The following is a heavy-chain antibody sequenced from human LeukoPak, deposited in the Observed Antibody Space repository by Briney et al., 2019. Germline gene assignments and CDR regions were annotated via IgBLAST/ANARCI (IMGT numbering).Heavy chain of an antibody. CDR1: GYTFTGYY. CDR3: ARALKQLVYYFDY. Sequence: ASVTVSCTASGYTFTGYYMHWVRQAPGQGLEWMGWINPNSGGTNYAQNFQGRVTMTRDTSISTAYMELSRLRSDDTAVYYCARALKQLVYYFDYWGQGTLVTVSS. D-gene: IGHD6-13*01. V-gene: IGHV1-2*02. CDR2: INPNSGGT. J-gene: IGHJ4*02.